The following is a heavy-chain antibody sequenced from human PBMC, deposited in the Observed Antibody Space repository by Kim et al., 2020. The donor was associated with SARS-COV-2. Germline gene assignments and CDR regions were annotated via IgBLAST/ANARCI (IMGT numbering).Heavy chain of an antibody. CDR3: ARVSEGGSSWDYFDS. CDR1: GFTFSDYY. D-gene: IGHD6-13*01. CDR2: ISAYNSYT. Sequence: GGSLRLSCAASGFTFSDYYMSWIRQAPGKGLEWVSYISAYNSYTNYADSVKGRFTISRDNAKNSLYLHMNSLRAEDTAMYYCARVSEGGSSWDYFDSWG. V-gene: IGHV3-11*05. J-gene: IGHJ4*01.